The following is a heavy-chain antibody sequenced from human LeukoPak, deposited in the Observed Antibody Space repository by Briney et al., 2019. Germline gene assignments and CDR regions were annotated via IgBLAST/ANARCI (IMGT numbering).Heavy chain of an antibody. CDR1: GGSISSSSYY. J-gene: IGHJ4*02. CDR3: ARPGTLAAAGPFDY. Sequence: SETLSLTCTVSGGSISSSSYYWGWIRQPPGKGLEWIGSIYYSGSTYYNPSLKSRVTISVDTSKNQFSLKLSSVTAADTAVYYCARPGTLAAAGPFDYWGQGTLVTVSS. CDR2: IYYSGST. V-gene: IGHV4-39*01. D-gene: IGHD6-13*01.